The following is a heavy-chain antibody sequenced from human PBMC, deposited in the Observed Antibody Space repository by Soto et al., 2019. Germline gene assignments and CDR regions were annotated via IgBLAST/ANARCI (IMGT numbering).Heavy chain of an antibody. CDR3: AREAPHPWAFDI. Sequence: QVQLQESGPGLVKPSETLSLTCTVSGGSISSYYWSWIRQPPGKGLEWIGYIYFSGSTNYNPSLKSRVTISVDTSKNHFSLKLSSVTAADTGGYFCAREAPHPWAFDIWGQGTMVTVSS. J-gene: IGHJ3*02. CDR2: IYFSGST. CDR1: GGSISSYY. V-gene: IGHV4-59*01.